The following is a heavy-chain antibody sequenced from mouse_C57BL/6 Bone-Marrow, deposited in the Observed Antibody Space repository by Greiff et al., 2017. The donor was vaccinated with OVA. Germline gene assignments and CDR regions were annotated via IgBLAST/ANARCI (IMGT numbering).Heavy chain of an antibody. Sequence: QVQLQQPGAELVKPGASVKLSCKASGYTFTSYWMHWVKQRPGQGLEWIGMIHPNSGSTNYNEKFKSKATLTVDKSSSTAYMQLSSLTSEDSAVYYCARSLIYYYGSGGWYFDVWGTGTTVTVSS. D-gene: IGHD1-1*01. CDR1: GYTFTSYW. CDR2: IHPNSGST. V-gene: IGHV1-64*01. J-gene: IGHJ1*03. CDR3: ARSLIYYYGSGGWYFDV.